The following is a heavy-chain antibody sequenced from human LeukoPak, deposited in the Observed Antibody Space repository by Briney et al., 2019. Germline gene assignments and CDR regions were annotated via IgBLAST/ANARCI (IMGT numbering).Heavy chain of an antibody. D-gene: IGHD3-22*01. CDR3: AKGTYYYDSSDPSWYFDL. CDR1: GFTFSTYA. J-gene: IGHJ2*01. CDR2: ISGSGGST. V-gene: IGHV3-23*01. Sequence: PGRSLRLSCAASGFTFSTYAMSWVRQAPGKGLEWVSAISGSGGSTYYADSVKGRFTISRDNSKNTLYLQMNSLRAEDTAVYYCAKGTYYYDSSDPSWYFDLWGRGTLVTVSS.